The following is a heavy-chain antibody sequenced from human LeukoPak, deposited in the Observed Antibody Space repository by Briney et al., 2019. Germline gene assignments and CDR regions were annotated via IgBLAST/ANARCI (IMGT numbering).Heavy chain of an antibody. J-gene: IGHJ3*02. CDR3: ARGAYCSGGRCPGAFDI. Sequence: GWSLRLSCAASGFTFSTYAMYWVRQAPGKGLDGVTVIWYDERNKYFADSVKGRFTISRHNSKNTLYLQMHCLRDDDTAVYYCARGAYCSGGRCPGAFDIWGQGTMVTVSS. D-gene: IGHD2-15*01. CDR2: IWYDERNK. V-gene: IGHV3-33*01. CDR1: GFTFSTYA.